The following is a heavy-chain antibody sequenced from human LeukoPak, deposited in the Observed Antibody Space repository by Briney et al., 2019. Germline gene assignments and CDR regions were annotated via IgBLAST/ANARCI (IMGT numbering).Heavy chain of an antibody. J-gene: IGHJ4*02. CDR1: GGTFSSYA. CDR3: ARLYDSSGYYYGSIGFDY. CDR2: IIPIFGTA. Sequence: SVKVSCKASGGTFSSYAISWVRQAPGQGLEWMGGIIPIFGTANYAQKFQGRVTITADESTSTAYMELSSPRSEDTAVCYCARLYDSSGYYYGSIGFDYWGQGTLVTVSS. D-gene: IGHD3-22*01. V-gene: IGHV1-69*01.